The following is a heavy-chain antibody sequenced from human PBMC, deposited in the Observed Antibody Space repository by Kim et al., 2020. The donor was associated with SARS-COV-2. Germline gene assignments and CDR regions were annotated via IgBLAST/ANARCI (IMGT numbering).Heavy chain of an antibody. V-gene: IGHV3-43*01. CDR3: AKDRNPSGSYSEGFDY. D-gene: IGHD1-26*01. CDR1: GFTFDDYT. CDR2: ISWDGGST. Sequence: GGSLRLSCAASGFTFDDYTMHWVRQAPGKGLEWVSLISWDGGSTYYADSVKGRFTISRDNSKNSLYLQMNSLRTEDTALYYCAKDRNPSGSYSEGFDYWGQGTLVTVSS. J-gene: IGHJ4*02.